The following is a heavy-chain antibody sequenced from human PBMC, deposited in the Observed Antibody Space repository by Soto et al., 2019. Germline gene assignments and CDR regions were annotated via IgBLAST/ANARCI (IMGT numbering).Heavy chain of an antibody. J-gene: IGHJ6*02. V-gene: IGHV3-30-3*01. CDR3: ARAPDYRENYYYSSVLDF. CDR1: GFTFSIYT. D-gene: IGHD4-4*01. Sequence: QVQLVESGGGVVQPGRSLRLSCAASGFTFSIYTIHWVRQAPGKGLEWVAVMSYDGSTKYYEDSVKGRFTSSRDNSKNTLYLQVNSLRPEDTAVYYCARAPDYRENYYYSSVLDFWGQGTTVTVSS. CDR2: MSYDGSTK.